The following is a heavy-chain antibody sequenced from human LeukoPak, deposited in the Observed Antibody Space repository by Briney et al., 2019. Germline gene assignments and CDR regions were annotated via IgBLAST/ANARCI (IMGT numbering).Heavy chain of an antibody. V-gene: IGHV4-34*01. CDR3: ARQGVAARLIEFAFDI. Sequence: SETLSLTCAVYGGSFSGYYWSWIRQPPGKGLEWIGEINHSGSTNYNPSLKSRVTISVDTSKNQFSLKLSSVTAADTAVYYCARQGVAARLIEFAFDIWGQGTMVTVSS. CDR2: INHSGST. D-gene: IGHD6-6*01. J-gene: IGHJ3*02. CDR1: GGSFSGYY.